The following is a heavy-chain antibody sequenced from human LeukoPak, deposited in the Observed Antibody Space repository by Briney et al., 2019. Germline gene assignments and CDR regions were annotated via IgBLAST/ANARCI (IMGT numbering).Heavy chain of an antibody. J-gene: IGHJ6*03. Sequence: ASVKVSCTASGYTFTSYDINWVRQAPGQGLEWMGWMNPNSGNTGYAQKFQGRVTMTRNTSISTAYMELSSLRSEDTAVYYCARGLDYGLYYWYYYMDVWGKGTTVTVSS. CDR3: ARGLDYGLYYWYYYMDV. V-gene: IGHV1-8*01. D-gene: IGHD4-17*01. CDR2: MNPNSGNT. CDR1: GYTFTSYD.